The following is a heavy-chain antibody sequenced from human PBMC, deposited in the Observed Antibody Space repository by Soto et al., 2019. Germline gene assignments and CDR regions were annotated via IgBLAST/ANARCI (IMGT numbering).Heavy chain of an antibody. CDR3: TRDASRDSSARGWFDP. J-gene: IGHJ5*02. V-gene: IGHV3-21*01. CDR1: GFTFRSFI. Sequence: GGSLRLSCAASGFTFRSFIMNWVRQAPGKGLEWVSTISSNSAYIYYTDALRGRFTISRDNAKNSLRLQMNSLRAEDTAVYYYTRDASRDSSARGWFDPWGPGTLVTVSS. D-gene: IGHD6-13*01. CDR2: ISSNSAYI.